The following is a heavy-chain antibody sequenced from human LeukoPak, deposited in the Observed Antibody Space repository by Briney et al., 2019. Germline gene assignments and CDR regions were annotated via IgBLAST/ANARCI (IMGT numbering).Heavy chain of an antibody. CDR3: ARLRYDILTGYQKDY. J-gene: IGHJ4*02. CDR1: GYSFTSYW. V-gene: IGHV5-10-1*01. D-gene: IGHD3-9*01. CDR2: IDPSDSYT. Sequence: GESLRISCKGSGYSFTSYWISWVRQMLGKGLEWMGRIDPSDSYTNYSPSFQGHVTISADKSISTAYLQWSSLKASDTAMYYCARLRYDILTGYQKDYWGQGTLVTVSS.